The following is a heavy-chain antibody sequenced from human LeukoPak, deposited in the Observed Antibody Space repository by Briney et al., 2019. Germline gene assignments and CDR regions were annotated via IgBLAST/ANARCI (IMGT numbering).Heavy chain of an antibody. CDR3: ASQGASGSPNWFDP. Sequence: GGSLRLSCAASGFTFNTFNMNWVRQAPGKGLEWVANIKQDGSEKYYVDSVKGRFTISRDNAKNSLYLQMNSLRAEDTAVYYCASQGASGSPNWFDPWGQGTLVTVSS. V-gene: IGHV3-7*01. CDR1: GFTFNTFN. J-gene: IGHJ5*02. CDR2: IKQDGSEK. D-gene: IGHD1-26*01.